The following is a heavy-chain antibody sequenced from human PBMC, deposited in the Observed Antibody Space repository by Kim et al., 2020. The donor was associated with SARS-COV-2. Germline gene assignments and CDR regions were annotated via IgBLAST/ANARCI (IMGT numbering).Heavy chain of an antibody. V-gene: IGHV4-31*02. J-gene: IGHJ5*02. D-gene: IGHD4-17*01. Sequence: YSTPSLESRVTKSVDTSKNQFSLKLGSVTAADTAVYYCARLTTVTVVFDPWGQGTLVTVSS. CDR3: ARLTTVTVVFDP.